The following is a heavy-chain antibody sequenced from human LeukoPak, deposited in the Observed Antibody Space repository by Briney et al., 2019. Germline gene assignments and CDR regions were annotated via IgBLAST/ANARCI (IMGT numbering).Heavy chain of an antibody. J-gene: IGHJ4*02. V-gene: IGHV1-18*01. D-gene: IGHD6-13*01. CDR3: ARGITAGFDY. CDR2: ISAYNGNT. CDR1: GYTFTSYG. Sequence: ASVKVSCKASGYTFTSYGISWVRQAPGQGLEWMGWISAYNGNTNYAQKFQGRVSMTWDTSISTAYMELTNLKSEDTAVYYCARGITAGFDYLGQGTLVTVSS.